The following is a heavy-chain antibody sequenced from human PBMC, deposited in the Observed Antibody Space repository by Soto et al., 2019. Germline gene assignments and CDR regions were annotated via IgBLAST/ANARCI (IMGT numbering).Heavy chain of an antibody. CDR3: ASLRPTAGYCSGGSCNWFDP. CDR2: INHSGST. J-gene: IGHJ5*02. Sequence: SETLSLTCAVYGGSFSGYYWSWIRQPPGKGLEWIGEINHSGSTNYNPSLKSRVTISVDTSKNQFSLKLSSVAAADTAVYYCASLRPTAGYCSGGSCNWFDPWGQGTLVTVSS. CDR1: GGSFSGYY. D-gene: IGHD2-15*01. V-gene: IGHV4-34*01.